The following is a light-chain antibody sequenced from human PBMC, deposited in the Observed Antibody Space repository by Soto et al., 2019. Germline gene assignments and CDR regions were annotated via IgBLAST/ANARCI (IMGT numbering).Light chain of an antibody. V-gene: IGLV2-23*01. J-gene: IGLJ3*02. CDR1: SSDVGSY. Sequence: QSALTQPASVSGSPGQSITISCTGTSSDVGSYVSWYQQHPGKAPKLIIYEGNERPSGVSNRFSGSKSANTASLTISGLQAEDEGDYSCCSFAGSSTYTWVFGGGTKLTVL. CDR3: CSFAGSSTYTWV. CDR2: EGN.